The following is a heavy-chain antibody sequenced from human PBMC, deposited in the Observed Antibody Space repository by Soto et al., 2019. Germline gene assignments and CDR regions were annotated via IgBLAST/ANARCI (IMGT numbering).Heavy chain of an antibody. CDR1: GFTFSSHA. J-gene: IGHJ4*02. CDR2: ISGSDGRT. D-gene: IGHD5-18*01. CDR3: AKGVSQYTPLALFDY. Sequence: GSLRLSCAASGFTFSSHAMSWVRQAPGKGLEWVSTISGSDGRTYSTDSVKGRFTISRDNSRNTAYLQMNSLRVEDTAVYYCAKGVSQYTPLALFDYWGRGTLVTVSS. V-gene: IGHV3-23*01.